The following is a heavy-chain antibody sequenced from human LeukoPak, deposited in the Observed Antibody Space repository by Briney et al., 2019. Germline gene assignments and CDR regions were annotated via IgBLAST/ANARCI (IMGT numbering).Heavy chain of an antibody. V-gene: IGHV1-18*01. D-gene: IGHD2/OR15-2a*01. Sequence: VASVKVSCKTSNYTFSNYGITWGRRAPGHRRKWMGWIGAYSGNSEFAQKFQGRVTMTTDASSGTAYMELTNLTPDDTAVYFCARDSSAFYGSEYFQHWGQGTLVTVSS. CDR2: IGAYSGNS. J-gene: IGHJ1*01. CDR3: ARDSSAFYGSEYFQH. CDR1: NYTFSNYG.